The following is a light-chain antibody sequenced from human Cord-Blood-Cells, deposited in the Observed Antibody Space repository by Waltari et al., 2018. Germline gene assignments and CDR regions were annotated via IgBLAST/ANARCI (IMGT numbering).Light chain of an antibody. CDR3: AAWDDSLSGL. V-gene: IGLV1-47*01. J-gene: IGLJ3*02. Sequence: QSVLTQPPSASGTPGQRVTISCSGSSSNIGSNYVYWYQQLPGTAPKLLIYRNNQRPSGVPVRFSGSKSGTSASLAISGLRSEDEADYYCAAWDDSLSGLFGGGTKLTVL. CDR1: SSNIGSNY. CDR2: RNN.